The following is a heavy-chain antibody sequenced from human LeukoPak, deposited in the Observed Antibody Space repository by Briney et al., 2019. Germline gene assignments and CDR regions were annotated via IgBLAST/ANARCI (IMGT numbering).Heavy chain of an antibody. CDR3: ARGGGWYVFDY. J-gene: IGHJ4*02. CDR1: GGSFSGYY. Sequence: SETLSLTCAVYGGSFSGYYWSWIRQPPGKGLEWIGEINHSGSTNYNPSLKSRVTISVDTSKNQFSLKLSSVSAADTAVYYCARGGGWYVFDYWGQGTLVTVSS. CDR2: INHSGST. V-gene: IGHV4-34*01. D-gene: IGHD6-19*01.